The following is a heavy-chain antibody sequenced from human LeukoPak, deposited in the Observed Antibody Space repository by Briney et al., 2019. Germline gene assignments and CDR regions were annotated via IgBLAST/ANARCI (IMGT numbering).Heavy chain of an antibody. D-gene: IGHD6-13*01. Sequence: GGSLRLSCAASGFTFSGYGMHWVRQAPGKGLEWVAFIRYDGTNKYYADSVKGRFTISRDNSKNTLYLQMNSLRAEDTAVYYCAKDWVASAGTGGRFDYWGQGTLVTVSS. CDR2: IRYDGTNK. J-gene: IGHJ4*02. CDR1: GFTFSGYG. V-gene: IGHV3-30*02. CDR3: AKDWVASAGTGGRFDY.